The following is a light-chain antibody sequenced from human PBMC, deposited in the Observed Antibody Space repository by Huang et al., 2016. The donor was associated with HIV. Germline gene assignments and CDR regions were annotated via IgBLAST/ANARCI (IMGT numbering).Light chain of an antibody. CDR3: QQYQDWPRT. CDR2: GAS. Sequence: EIVMTQSPGPLSLSPGERATLSGRPSQSVSSNVAWYQHKPGQAPRLLIYGASTRATGGPARFSGSGSGTEFTLTISSLQSDDFVVYYCQQYQDWPRTFGQGTKVEIK. V-gene: IGKV3-15*01. CDR1: QSVSSN. J-gene: IGKJ1*01.